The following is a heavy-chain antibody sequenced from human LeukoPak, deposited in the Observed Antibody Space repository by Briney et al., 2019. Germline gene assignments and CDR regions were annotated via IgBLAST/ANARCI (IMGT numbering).Heavy chain of an antibody. Sequence: PSETLSLTCAVSGGSIRSGGYSWSWIRQPPGKGLEWIGYIYYSGRTYYNPSLKSRVTISVDTSKNQFSLKLSSVTAADTAVYYCARGGSMITFGGVKARTYFDYWGQGTLVTVSS. J-gene: IGHJ4*02. CDR2: IYYSGRT. CDR1: GGSIRSGGYS. D-gene: IGHD3-16*01. V-gene: IGHV4-30-4*07. CDR3: ARGGSMITFGGVKARTYFDY.